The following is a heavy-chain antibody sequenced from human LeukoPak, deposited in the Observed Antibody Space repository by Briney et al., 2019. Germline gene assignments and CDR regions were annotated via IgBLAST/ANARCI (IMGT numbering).Heavy chain of an antibody. CDR2: ISGNGGHT. D-gene: IGHD6-6*01. V-gene: IGHV3-23*01. J-gene: IGHJ4*02. Sequence: GGSLRLSCAASGFTFSPYAMSWVRQAPGKGLEWVSTISGNGGHTYYADSVKGQFTISRDDSKNTLYLQMNNLRAEDTAVYYCAEGSNSSPFDYWGQGTLVTVSS. CDR3: AEGSNSSPFDY. CDR1: GFTFSPYA.